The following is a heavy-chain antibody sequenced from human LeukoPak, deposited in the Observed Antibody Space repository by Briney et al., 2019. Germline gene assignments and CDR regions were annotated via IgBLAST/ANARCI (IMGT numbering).Heavy chain of an antibody. CDR2: IYYSGST. CDR3: ARGRTAKIFDY. Sequence: RSETLSLTCTVSGGSISSYYWSWIRQPPGKGLEWIGYIYYSGSTNYNPSLKSRVTISVDTSKNQFSLKLSSVTAADTAVYYCARGRTAKIFDYWGQGTLVTVSS. J-gene: IGHJ4*02. CDR1: GGSISSYY. D-gene: IGHD5-24*01. V-gene: IGHV4-59*01.